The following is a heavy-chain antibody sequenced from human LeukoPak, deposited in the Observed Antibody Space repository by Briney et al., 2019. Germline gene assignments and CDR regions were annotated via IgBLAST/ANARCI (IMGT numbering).Heavy chain of an antibody. J-gene: IGHJ4*02. CDR1: GYTFTSYG. D-gene: IGHD6-13*01. CDR3: ARVAAAGTSGVDY. V-gene: IGHV1-18*01. Sequence: ASVKVSCKASGYTFTSYGISWARQAPGQGLEWMGWISAYNGNTNYAQKYQARVTMTTDTSTSTAYMELRSLRSDDTAVYYCARVAAAGTSGVDYWGQGTLVTVSS. CDR2: ISAYNGNT.